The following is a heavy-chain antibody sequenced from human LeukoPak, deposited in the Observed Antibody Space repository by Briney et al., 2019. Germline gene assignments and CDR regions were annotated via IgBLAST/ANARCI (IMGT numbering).Heavy chain of an antibody. D-gene: IGHD2/OR15-2a*01. CDR2: LSASGSIT. J-gene: IGHJ3*02. Sequence: PGGSLRLSCTASGFTFRDLAMNWVRQAPGKGLEWVSTLSASGSITYYADSVKGRFTISRDNSKNTLYLQMNSLRAEDTAVYYCAKSLLTTAAGTGRAFDIWGQGTMVTVSS. V-gene: IGHV3-23*01. CDR3: AKSLLTTAAGTGRAFDI. CDR1: GFTFRDLA.